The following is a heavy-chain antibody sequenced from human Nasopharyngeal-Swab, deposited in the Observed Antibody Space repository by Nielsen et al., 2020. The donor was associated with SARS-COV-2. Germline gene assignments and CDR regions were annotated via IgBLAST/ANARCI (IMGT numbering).Heavy chain of an antibody. CDR2: ISYDGSNK. Sequence: GGSLRLSCAASGFTFSSYGMHWVRQAPGQGLEWVAVISYDGSNKYYADSVKGRFTISRDNSKNTLYLQMNSLRAEDTAVYYCAKDEHLGYSSGWTYYYYGMDVWGQGTTVTVSS. J-gene: IGHJ6*02. CDR1: GFTFSSYG. CDR3: AKDEHLGYSSGWTYYYYGMDV. D-gene: IGHD6-19*01. V-gene: IGHV3-30*18.